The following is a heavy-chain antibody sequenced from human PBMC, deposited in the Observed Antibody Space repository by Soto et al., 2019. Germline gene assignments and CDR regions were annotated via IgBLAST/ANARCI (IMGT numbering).Heavy chain of an antibody. D-gene: IGHD3-10*01. Sequence: SETLSLTCTVSGGSISSGDYYWSWIRQPPGKGLEWIGYIYYSGSTYYDPSLKSRVTISVDTSKNQFSLKLSSVTAADTAVYYCARGLRDRGVIKRWAPDYYGMDVWGQGTTVTVSS. J-gene: IGHJ6*01. V-gene: IGHV4-30-4*01. CDR3: ARGLRDRGVIKRWAPDYYGMDV. CDR2: IYYSGST. CDR1: GGSISSGDYY.